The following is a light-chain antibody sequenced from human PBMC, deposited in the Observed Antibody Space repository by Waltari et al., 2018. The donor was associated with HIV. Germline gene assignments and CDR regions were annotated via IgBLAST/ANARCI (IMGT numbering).Light chain of an antibody. CDR1: NIGSKT. Sequence: SYVVSQPPSVSVAPGQTAGITCAGNNIGSKTVHWYQQKPGQAPVLLIYYDSDRPSGIPERFSGSSSGNTATLTISRVEAGDEADYYCQVWDSSTDHVIFGGGTKLTVL. V-gene: IGLV3-21*04. CDR3: QVWDSSTDHVI. CDR2: YDS. J-gene: IGLJ2*01.